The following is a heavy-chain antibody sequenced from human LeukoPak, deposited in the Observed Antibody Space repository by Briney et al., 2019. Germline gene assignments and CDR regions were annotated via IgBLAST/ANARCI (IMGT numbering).Heavy chain of an antibody. CDR1: GFTFSSYA. Sequence: GGSLRLSCAASGFTFSSYAMSWVRQAPGKGLEWVSAISGSGGSTYYADSVKGRFTISRDNSKNTLYLQMNSLRAEDTAVYYCAKVSCSSTSCPTRQFDPWGQGTLVTVSS. J-gene: IGHJ5*02. CDR2: ISGSGGST. D-gene: IGHD2-2*01. CDR3: AKVSCSSTSCPTRQFDP. V-gene: IGHV3-23*01.